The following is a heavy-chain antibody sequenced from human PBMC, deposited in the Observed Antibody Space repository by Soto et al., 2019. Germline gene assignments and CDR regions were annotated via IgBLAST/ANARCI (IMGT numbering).Heavy chain of an antibody. J-gene: IGHJ6*02. Sequence: ASVKVSCKASGYTFTTYGISWVREAPGEGLEWLGWINTHNGNTNYAQNLQGRVFMTADTSTNTAYMELRSLRSDDTAIYYCTREGSAPYCYYAMDAWGQGTTVTASS. CDR2: INTHNGNT. CDR3: TREGSAPYCYYAMDA. V-gene: IGHV1-18*01. D-gene: IGHD2-15*01. CDR1: GYTFTTYG.